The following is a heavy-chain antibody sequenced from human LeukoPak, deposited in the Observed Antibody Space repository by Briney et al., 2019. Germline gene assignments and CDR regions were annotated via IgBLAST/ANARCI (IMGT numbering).Heavy chain of an antibody. D-gene: IGHD2-2*02. Sequence: PSETLSLTCAVYGGSFSGYYWSWIRQTPGKGLEWIGEINHSGSTNYNPSLKSRVTISVDTSKNQFFLKLSSVTAAGTAVYYFARGPYCSSTSCYKRFDYWGQGTLVTVSS. J-gene: IGHJ4*02. CDR2: INHSGST. CDR3: ARGPYCSSTSCYKRFDY. CDR1: GGSFSGYY. V-gene: IGHV4-34*01.